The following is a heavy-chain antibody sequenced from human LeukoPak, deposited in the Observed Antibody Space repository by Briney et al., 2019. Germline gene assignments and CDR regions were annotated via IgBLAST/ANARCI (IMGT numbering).Heavy chain of an antibody. CDR1: GFTFSSYA. J-gene: IGHJ3*02. CDR3: ARYQVATRHAFDI. D-gene: IGHD5-12*01. CDR2: IYSGGST. V-gene: IGHV3-53*01. Sequence: PGGSLRLSCAASGFTFSSYAMSWVRQAPGKGLEWVSVIYSGGSTYYADSVKSRFTISRDNSKNTLYLQMNSLRAEDTAVYYCARYQVATRHAFDIWGQGTMVTVSS.